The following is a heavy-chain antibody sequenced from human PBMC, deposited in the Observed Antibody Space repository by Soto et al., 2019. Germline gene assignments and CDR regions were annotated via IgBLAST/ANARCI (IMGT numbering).Heavy chain of an antibody. J-gene: IGHJ4*02. D-gene: IGHD3-16*02. CDR3: ARSDPYRLRLGESSPFDY. V-gene: IGHV1-3*01. CDR2: INAGNGNT. CDR1: GYTFTSYA. Sequence: ASVKVSCKASGYTFTSYAMHWVRQAPGQRLEWMGWINAGNGNTKYSQKFQGRVTITRDTSASTAYMELSSLRSEDTAVYYCARSDPYRLRLGESSPFDYWGQGTLVTVPQ.